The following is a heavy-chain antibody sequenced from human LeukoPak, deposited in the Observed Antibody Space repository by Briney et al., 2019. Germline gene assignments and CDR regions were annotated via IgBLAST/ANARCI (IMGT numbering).Heavy chain of an antibody. CDR3: ASGHCTDGACFFDY. V-gene: IGHV4-59*01. CDR1: GGAMSTYY. J-gene: IGHJ4*02. CDR2: MYYSVHT. D-gene: IGHD2-8*01. Sequence: PSETLSLTCNVSGGAMSTYYWNWIRQSPGKGLDWIGYMYYSVHTNYNPSLKSRVTISLDTSKNQFSLSLTSVTAADTAVYYCASGHCTDGACFFDYWGLGTLVTVSS.